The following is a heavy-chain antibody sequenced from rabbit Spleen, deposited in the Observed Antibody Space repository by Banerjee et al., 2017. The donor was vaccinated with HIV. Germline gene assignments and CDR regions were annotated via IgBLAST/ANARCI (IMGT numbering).Heavy chain of an antibody. CDR3: ARDSGTSFSSYGMDL. D-gene: IGHD8-1*01. Sequence: LVESGGGLVKPGASLTLTCTASGFSFSRSYDMCWVRQAPGKGLEWIACINIVTGKDVYATWAKGRFIMSRTSSTTVTLQMTSLTAADTATYFCARDSGTSFSSYGMDLWGQGTLVTVS. J-gene: IGHJ6*01. CDR2: INIVTGKD. CDR1: GFSFSRSYD. V-gene: IGHV1S40*01.